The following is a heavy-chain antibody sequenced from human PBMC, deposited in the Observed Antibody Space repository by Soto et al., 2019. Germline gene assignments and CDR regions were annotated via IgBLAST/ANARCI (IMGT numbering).Heavy chain of an antibody. CDR2: IYYSGST. D-gene: IGHD6-19*01. J-gene: IGHJ3*02. V-gene: IGHV4-59*01. Sequence: SETLSLTCTVSGGSISSYDWSWIRQPPGKGLEWIGYIYYSGSTNYNPSLKSRVTISVDTSKNQFSLKLSSVTAADPAVYYCARQQWLVLNAFDIWGQGTMVTVSS. CDR1: GGSISSYD. CDR3: ARQQWLVLNAFDI.